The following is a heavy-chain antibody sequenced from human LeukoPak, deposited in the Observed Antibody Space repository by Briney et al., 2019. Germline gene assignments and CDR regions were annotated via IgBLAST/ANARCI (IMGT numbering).Heavy chain of an antibody. Sequence: PSETLSLTCTVSGGSISIYYWSWIRQPPGKGLEWIGYVYNSGSTDYNPSLKSRATISADTSKNQFSLKLSSVIAADTAVYYCVRDRELNYWGQGILVTVSS. V-gene: IGHV4-59*01. D-gene: IGHD5-24*01. CDR2: VYNSGST. J-gene: IGHJ4*02. CDR1: GGSISIYY. CDR3: VRDRELNY.